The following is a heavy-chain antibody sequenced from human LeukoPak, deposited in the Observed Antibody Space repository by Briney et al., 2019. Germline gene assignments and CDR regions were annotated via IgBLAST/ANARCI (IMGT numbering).Heavy chain of an antibody. CDR1: GFTFSKYE. D-gene: IGHD1-7*01. Sequence: GGSLRLSCAASGFTFSKYEMNWVRQPPGKGLEWVSFISSSGSTIYYADSVKGRFTISRDNAKNSLYLQMNSLRAEDTAVYYCANLGTSTIARAAWGQGTLVTVSS. J-gene: IGHJ4*02. CDR3: ANLGTSTIARAA. CDR2: ISSSGSTI. V-gene: IGHV3-48*03.